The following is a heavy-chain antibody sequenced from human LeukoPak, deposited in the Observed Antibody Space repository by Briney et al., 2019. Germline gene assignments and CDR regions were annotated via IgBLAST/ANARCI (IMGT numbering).Heavy chain of an antibody. V-gene: IGHV3-48*01. J-gene: IGHJ4*02. CDR3: AREEVATIIDY. CDR2: ISSSSSTI. CDR1: GFTFSSYS. Sequence: AGSLRLSCAASGFTFSSYSMNWVRQAPPPGQEWVSYISSSSSTIYYADSVKGRFTISRDNAKNSLYLQMNSLRAEDTAVYYCAREEVATIIDYWGQGTLVTVSS. D-gene: IGHD5-12*01.